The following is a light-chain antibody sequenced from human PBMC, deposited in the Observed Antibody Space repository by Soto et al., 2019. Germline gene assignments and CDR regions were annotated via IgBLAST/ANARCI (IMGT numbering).Light chain of an antibody. Sequence: DIVMTQSPDSLAVSLGERATIICKSSQSVLYSSNNKNYLAWYQQKPGQPPKLLIYRASTRESGVPDRFSGSGSGTDFTLTISSLQAEDVAVYYCQQFYSTPPTFGGGTKVEIK. J-gene: IGKJ4*01. CDR2: RAS. CDR1: QSVLYSSNNKNY. CDR3: QQFYSTPPT. V-gene: IGKV4-1*01.